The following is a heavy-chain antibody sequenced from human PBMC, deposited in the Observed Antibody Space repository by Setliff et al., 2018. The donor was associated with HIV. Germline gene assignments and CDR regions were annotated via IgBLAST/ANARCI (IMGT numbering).Heavy chain of an antibody. J-gene: IGHJ4*02. CDR2: ISGSGGSI. V-gene: IGHV3-11*01. Sequence: PGGSLRLSCAASGFTFSDHYMTWIRQAPGKGLEWLSYISGSGGSIYYAESVKGRFTISRDNARNTLFLQMNSLRVEDTAVYYCASDAAVTTYYFDYWGQGTLVTVSS. CDR1: GFTFSDHY. D-gene: IGHD4-17*01. CDR3: ASDAAVTTYYFDY.